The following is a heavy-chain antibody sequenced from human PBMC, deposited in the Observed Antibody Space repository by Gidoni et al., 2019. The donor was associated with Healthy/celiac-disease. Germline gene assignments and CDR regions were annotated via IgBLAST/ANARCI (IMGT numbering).Heavy chain of an antibody. Sequence: QVQLVQSGAEVKKPGASVKGSCKASGYPFTSYAMHWVRQAPGQRLEWMGWINAGNGNTKYSQKVQGRVTITRDTSASTAYMELSSLRSEDTAVYYCARGRYDSSGYYYFDYWGQGTLVTVSS. CDR3: ARGRYDSSGYYYFDY. J-gene: IGHJ4*02. CDR1: GYPFTSYA. CDR2: INAGNGNT. D-gene: IGHD3-22*01. V-gene: IGHV1-3*01.